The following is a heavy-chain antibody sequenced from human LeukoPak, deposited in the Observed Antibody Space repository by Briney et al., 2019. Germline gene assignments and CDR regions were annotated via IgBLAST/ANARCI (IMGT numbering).Heavy chain of an antibody. J-gene: IGHJ4*02. CDR3: ARDAEDSGPNFDY. CDR1: GGSISGYY. CDR2: IYYSGST. Sequence: SETLSLTCTVSGGSISGYYWSWVRQPPGKGLEWIGYIYYSGSTNYNPSLKSRVTISVDTSKNQFSLKLSSVTAADTAVYYCARDAEDSGPNFDYWGQGTLVTVSS. D-gene: IGHD5-12*01. V-gene: IGHV4-59*01.